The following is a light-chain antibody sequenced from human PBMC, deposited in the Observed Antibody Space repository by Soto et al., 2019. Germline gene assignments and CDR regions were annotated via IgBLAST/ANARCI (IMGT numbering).Light chain of an antibody. CDR3: QQSHSTPFT. J-gene: IGKJ3*01. V-gene: IGKV1-39*01. CDR2: TAS. CDR1: QSITNY. Sequence: DLQMTQSPSSLSASVGDRVTITCRASQSITNYLNWYQQKPGKAPKLLIHTASSLQSGVPSRFSGSGSGTDFTLSISSLQPEDFATYYCQQSHSTPFTFGPGTKVDIK.